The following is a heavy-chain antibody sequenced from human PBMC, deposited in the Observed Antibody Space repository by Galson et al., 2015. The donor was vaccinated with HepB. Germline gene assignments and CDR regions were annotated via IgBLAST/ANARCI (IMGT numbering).Heavy chain of an antibody. CDR1: GASIGNYY. J-gene: IGHJ4*02. V-gene: IGHV4-4*07. CDR2: IFTSGST. CDR3: ARDPGRYYYFDY. D-gene: IGHD1-26*01. Sequence: LSLTCTVSGASIGNYYWSWVRQPAGKGLEWIGRIFTSGSTNYNPSLKSRVTMSVDTSKNQFSLRLNSVTATDAAMYYCARDPGRYYYFDYWGRGTLVAVSS.